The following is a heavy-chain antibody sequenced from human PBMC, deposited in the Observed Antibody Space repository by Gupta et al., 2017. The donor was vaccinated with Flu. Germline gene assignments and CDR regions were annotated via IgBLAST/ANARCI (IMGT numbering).Heavy chain of an antibody. D-gene: IGHD6-19*01. CDR2: MSFDGTNK. CDR3: FVSGWKQNGYYIFSLDV. V-gene: IGHV3-30*04. Sequence: QTQLEESGGGVVQPGKSLRLSCVASGFIFSNYAIHWVRQAPGKGLEWVAFMSFDGTNKNYVDSVKGRFTISRDNSKSTVYLQMNSLRPEDTAVYYAFVSGWKQNGYYIFSLDVWGQGTTVIVS. J-gene: IGHJ6*02. CDR1: GFIFSNYA.